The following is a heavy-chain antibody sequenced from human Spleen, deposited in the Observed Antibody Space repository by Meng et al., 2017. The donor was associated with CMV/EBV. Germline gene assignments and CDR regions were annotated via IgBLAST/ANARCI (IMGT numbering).Heavy chain of an antibody. Sequence: ASVKVSCKASGYSFTGYYMHWVRQVPGQGLEWMGIINPSGSSTIYAQKFHGRVTMTRDTPTSTVYMELSRLRSEDTAVYYCASTGAMIYYGMDVWGQGTTVTVSS. J-gene: IGHJ6*02. CDR1: GYSFTGYY. D-gene: IGHD3-16*01. V-gene: IGHV1-46*01. CDR2: INPSGSST. CDR3: ASTGAMIYYGMDV.